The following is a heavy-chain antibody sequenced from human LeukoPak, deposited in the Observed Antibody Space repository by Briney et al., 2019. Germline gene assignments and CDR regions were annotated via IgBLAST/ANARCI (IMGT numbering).Heavy chain of an antibody. V-gene: IGHV3-21*01. CDR2: ISSSSSYI. J-gene: IGHJ4*02. CDR3: AREGTKVAATPDY. CDR1: GFTFSSYS. Sequence: GGSLRLPCAASGFTFSSYSMNWVRQAPGKGLEWVSSISSSSSYIYYADSVKGRFTISRDNAKNSLYLQMNSLRAEDTAVYYCAREGTKVAATPDYWGQGTLVTVSS. D-gene: IGHD2-15*01.